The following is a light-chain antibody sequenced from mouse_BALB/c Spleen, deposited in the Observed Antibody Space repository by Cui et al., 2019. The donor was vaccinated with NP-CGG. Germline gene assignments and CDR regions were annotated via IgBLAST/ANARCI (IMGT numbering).Light chain of an antibody. CDR1: TGAVTTSNY. J-gene: IGLJ1*01. V-gene: IGLV1*01. Sequence: QAVVPRESATTTSPGETVTLTCRSSTGAVTTSNYANWVQEKPDHLFTGLIGGTNNRAPGVPARFSGSLIGDKAALTITGAQTEDEAIYFCALWYSNHWVFGGGTKLTVL. CDR2: GTN. CDR3: ALWYSNHWV.